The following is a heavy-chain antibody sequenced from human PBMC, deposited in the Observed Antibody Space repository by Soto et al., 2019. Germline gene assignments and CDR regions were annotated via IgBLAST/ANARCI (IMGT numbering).Heavy chain of an antibody. V-gene: IGHV2-5*01. CDR1: GFSLATHGGG. CDR2: ISWNDDN. Sequence: VTLKESVPRLVKPTESLTLTCTFSGFSLATHGGGVGWIRQPPGEALEWLALISWNDDNRYSPSLKSRLTTAKDTSKNQVVLTMANMDPVDTATYYCAHARLLWVGGYFDYWGQGILVTVSS. CDR3: AHARLLWVGGYFDY. D-gene: IGHD3-10*01. J-gene: IGHJ4*02.